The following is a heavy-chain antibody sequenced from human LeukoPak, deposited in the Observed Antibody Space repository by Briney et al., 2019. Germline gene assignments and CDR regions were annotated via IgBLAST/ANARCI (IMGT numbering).Heavy chain of an antibody. J-gene: IGHJ4*02. V-gene: IGHV3-30-3*01. CDR1: GFTFSTYA. D-gene: IGHD2-21*02. CDR2: ISYDGGNK. Sequence: PGRSLRLSCVASGFTFSTYAIHWVRQAPGMGLEWVAVISYDGGNKYYADSVKGRFTISRDNSKNTLYLQMNSLRAEDTAVYYCAKDLIVLPVVTANIDYWGQGTLVTVSS. CDR3: AKDLIVLPVVTANIDY.